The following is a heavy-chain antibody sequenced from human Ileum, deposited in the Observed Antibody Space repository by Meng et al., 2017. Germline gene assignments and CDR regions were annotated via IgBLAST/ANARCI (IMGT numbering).Heavy chain of an antibody. V-gene: IGHV4-34*01. J-gene: IGHJ4*02. CDR3: ARGGEPTRPLFDY. CDR1: GGSFRGYY. CDR2: INHSGST. D-gene: IGHD1-26*01. Sequence: QVQLQQWGARLLNPSETLTLTCAVYGGSFRGYYWSWIRQPPGKGLEWIGEINHSGSTNYNPSLKSRVTISVDTSKNQFSLKLSSVTAADTAVYYCARGGEPTRPLFDYWGQGTLVTVSS.